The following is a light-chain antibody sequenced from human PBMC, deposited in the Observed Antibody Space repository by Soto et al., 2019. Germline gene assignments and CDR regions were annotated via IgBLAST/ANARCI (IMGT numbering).Light chain of an antibody. CDR3: MQALETPLT. J-gene: IGKJ1*01. Sequence: IVMTQSPLSLPVTPGEPASISCRSSQSLLRSDGNNYLDWYLQRPGQSPQLLIYQASNRATGVPDRVRGSGSGTDFTLTISRVEAEAVGDYYCMQALETPLTFGQGTKVDIK. CDR2: QAS. CDR1: QSLLRSDGNNY. V-gene: IGKV2-28*01.